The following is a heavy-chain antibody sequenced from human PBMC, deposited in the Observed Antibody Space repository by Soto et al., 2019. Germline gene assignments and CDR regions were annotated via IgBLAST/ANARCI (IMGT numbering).Heavy chain of an antibody. CDR3: ARGRHWLAY. CDR1: GGSISNYY. Sequence: QVQLQESGPGLVKPSETLSLTCTVSGGSISNYYWSWIRQPPGKGLEWIGYIYYTGSTNYNPSLKRRVTISVDTSENQFSLRLSSVTAADTAIYYCARGRHWLAYWGQGTLVTVSS. CDR2: IYYTGST. J-gene: IGHJ4*02. D-gene: IGHD6-19*01. V-gene: IGHV4-59*01.